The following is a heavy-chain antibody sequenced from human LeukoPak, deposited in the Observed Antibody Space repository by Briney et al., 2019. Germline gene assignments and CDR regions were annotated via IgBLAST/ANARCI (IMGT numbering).Heavy chain of an antibody. D-gene: IGHD2-21*02. CDR2: IGTAGDT. V-gene: IGHV3-13*03. Sequence: GGSLRLSCAACGFTFSSYDMHWVRQATGKGLEWVSAIGTAGDTYYPGSVKGQFTISRENAKNSLYLQMNSLKTEDTAVYYCTTEVVVTAMLVDYWGQGTLVTVSS. J-gene: IGHJ4*02. CDR3: TTEVVVTAMLVDY. CDR1: GFTFSSYD.